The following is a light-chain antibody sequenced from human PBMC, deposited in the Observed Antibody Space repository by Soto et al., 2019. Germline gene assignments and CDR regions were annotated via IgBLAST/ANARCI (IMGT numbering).Light chain of an antibody. CDR2: GNSNRS. J-gene: IGLJ2*01. Sequence: QSVLTQPPSVSGAPGQRVIISCTGSSSNIGAGYDVHWYQQLPGTAPKLLIYGNSNRSNRPSGVPDRFSGSKSGTSASLAITGLQAEDEAGYYCQSYDSSLSGVVFGGGTKLTVL. V-gene: IGLV1-40*01. CDR1: SSNIGAGYD. CDR3: QSYDSSLSGVV.